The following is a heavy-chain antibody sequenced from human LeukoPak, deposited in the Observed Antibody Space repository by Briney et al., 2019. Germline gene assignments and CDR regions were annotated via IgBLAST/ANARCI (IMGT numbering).Heavy chain of an antibody. D-gene: IGHD1-26*01. V-gene: IGHV1-18*01. CDR2: ISAYNGDT. Sequence: ASVKVSCKASGYTFSNYGISWVRQAPGQGLEWMGWISAYNGDTNYAQKLQGRVTMTTDTSTSTAYMELRSLRSDDTAVYYCARDRYSHYYYCMDVWGQGTTVTVSS. CDR1: GYTFSNYG. CDR3: ARDRYSHYYYCMDV. J-gene: IGHJ6*02.